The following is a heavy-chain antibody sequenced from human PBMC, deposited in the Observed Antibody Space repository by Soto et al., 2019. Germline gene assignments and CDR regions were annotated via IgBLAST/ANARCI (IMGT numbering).Heavy chain of an antibody. D-gene: IGHD3-10*01. J-gene: IGHJ4*02. CDR2: INQDGGQI. Sequence: EVQLVESGGGLVQSGGSLRLSCVASGFTYNNYWMSWVRQAPGKGLEWVANINQDGGQIYYVDSVKGRFSISRDNAKNSLYLQMNSLRAEDTAMYYCARKTGDYWGQGTLVTVSS. V-gene: IGHV3-7*03. CDR1: GFTYNNYW. CDR3: ARKTGDY.